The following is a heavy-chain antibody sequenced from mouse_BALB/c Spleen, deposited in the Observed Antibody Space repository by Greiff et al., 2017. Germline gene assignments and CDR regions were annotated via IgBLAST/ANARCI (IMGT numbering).Heavy chain of an antibody. CDR1: GYTFTSYW. CDR2: IYPGSGST. J-gene: IGHJ2*01. D-gene: IGHD2-14*01. Sequence: QVQLQQSGAELARPGASVKLSCKASGYTFTSYWMQWVKQRPGQGLEWIGAIYPGSGSTNYDEKFKSKGTLTVDTSSSTAYMHLSSLTSEDSAVYYCTRGGRYDLDYWGQGTTLTVS. CDR3: TRGGRYDLDY. V-gene: IGHV1-87*01.